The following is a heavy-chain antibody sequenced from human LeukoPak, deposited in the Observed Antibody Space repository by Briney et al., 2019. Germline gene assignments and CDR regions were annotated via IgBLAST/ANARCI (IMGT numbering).Heavy chain of an antibody. V-gene: IGHV1-58*02. D-gene: IGHD2-2*01. CDR3: AATRDCSSTSCLNWYFDL. CDR2: IVVGSGNT. J-gene: IGHJ2*01. Sequence: ASVKVSCKASGFTFTSSAMQWVRQARGQRLEWIGRIVVGSGNTNYAQKFQERVTITRDMSTSTAYMELSSLRSENTAVYYCAATRDCSSTSCLNWYFDLWGRGTLVTVSS. CDR1: GFTFTSSA.